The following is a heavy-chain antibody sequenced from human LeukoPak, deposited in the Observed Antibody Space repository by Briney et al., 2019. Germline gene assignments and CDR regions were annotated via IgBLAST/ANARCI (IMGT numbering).Heavy chain of an antibody. D-gene: IGHD3-3*01. CDR2: FDPEDGET. V-gene: IGHV1-24*01. Sequence: ASVKVSCKXSGYTLTELSMHWVRQAPGKGLEWMGGFDPEDGETIYAQKFQGRVTMTEDTSTDTAYMELSSLRSEDTAVYYCATLAPRAYYDFWSGYQSFDYWGQGTLVTVSS. CDR3: ATLAPRAYYDFWSGYQSFDY. CDR1: GYTLTELS. J-gene: IGHJ4*02.